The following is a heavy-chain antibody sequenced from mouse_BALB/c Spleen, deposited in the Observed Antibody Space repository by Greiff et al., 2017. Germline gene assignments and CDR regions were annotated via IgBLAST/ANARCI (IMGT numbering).Heavy chain of an antibody. Sequence: VQLQESGAELARPGASVKLSCKASGYTFTSYWLQWVKQRPGQGLEWIGAIYPGDGDTRYTQKFKGKATLTADKSSSTAYMQLSSLASEDSAVYYCARSGGTRAMDYWGQGTSVTVSS. CDR1: GYTFTSYW. V-gene: IGHV1-87*01. J-gene: IGHJ4*01. CDR3: ARSGGTRAMDY. D-gene: IGHD1-1*02. CDR2: IYPGDGDT.